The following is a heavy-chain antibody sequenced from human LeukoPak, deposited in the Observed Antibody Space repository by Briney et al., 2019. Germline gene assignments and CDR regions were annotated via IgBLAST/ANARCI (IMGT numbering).Heavy chain of an antibody. CDR1: GGSFSGYY. Sequence: SETLSLTCAVHGGSFSGYYWSWIRQPPGKGLEWIGEINHSGSTNYNPSLKSRVTISVDTSKNQFSLKLSSVTAADTAVYYCAREGYSYGRLDYWGQGTLVTVSS. CDR2: INHSGST. D-gene: IGHD5-18*01. J-gene: IGHJ4*02. V-gene: IGHV4-34*01. CDR3: AREGYSYGRLDY.